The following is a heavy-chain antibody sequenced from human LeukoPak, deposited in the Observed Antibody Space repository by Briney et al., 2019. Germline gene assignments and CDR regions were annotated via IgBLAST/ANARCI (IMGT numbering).Heavy chain of an antibody. CDR2: ISSASRTM. CDR3: ARGLGRGEPDDY. Sequence: GGSLRLPCAASGFTFSSYSMNWVRQAPGKGLEWVSYISSASRTMYYADSVKGRFTISRDNAKNSLHLQMNSLRDEDTAVYFCARGLGRGEPDDYWGQGALVTVSS. CDR1: GFTFSSYS. J-gene: IGHJ4*02. V-gene: IGHV3-48*02. D-gene: IGHD3-16*01.